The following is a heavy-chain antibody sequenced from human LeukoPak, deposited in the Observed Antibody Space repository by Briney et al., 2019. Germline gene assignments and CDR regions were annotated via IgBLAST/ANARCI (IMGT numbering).Heavy chain of an antibody. V-gene: IGHV3-15*01. J-gene: IGHJ4*02. CDR1: GFTFSNAW. Sequence: GGSLRLSCAASGFTFSNAWMSWVRQARGKGLEWVGRIKSKTDGGTTDYAAPVKGRFTISRDDSKNTLYLQMNSLKTEDTAVYYCTTDPLGYCSGGSCRVRNWGQGTLVTVSS. CDR2: IKSKTDGGTT. D-gene: IGHD2-15*01. CDR3: TTDPLGYCSGGSCRVRN.